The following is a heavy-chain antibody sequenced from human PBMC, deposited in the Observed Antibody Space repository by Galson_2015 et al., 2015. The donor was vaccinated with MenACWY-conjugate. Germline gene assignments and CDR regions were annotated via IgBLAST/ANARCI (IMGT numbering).Heavy chain of an antibody. CDR1: RFTFSDYY. CDR2: ISISSTI. V-gene: IGHV3-69-1*01. Sequence: SLRLSCAASRFTFSDYYMNWLRQAPGKGLEWVSSISISSTIYYADSVKGRFPVSRDNASNSLSLQMNSLRAEDTAVYYCARDKRSLIRQVNSNYFDSWGQGTLVTVSS. J-gene: IGHJ4*02. D-gene: IGHD1-1*01. CDR3: ARDKRSLIRQVNSNYFDS.